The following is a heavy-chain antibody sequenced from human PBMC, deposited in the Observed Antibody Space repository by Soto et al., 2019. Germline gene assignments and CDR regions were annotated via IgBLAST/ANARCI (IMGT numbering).Heavy chain of an antibody. Sequence: GGSLRLSCAASGFRFSNDWMNWVRQGPGKGLEWVSRIISGGTRVTYADSVKGRFTIARDNAKNTLYLEMHSLTAEDTAVYYCARERTSKGGMDVWGQGTTVTVSS. CDR2: IISGGTRV. CDR1: GFRFSNDW. CDR3: ARERTSKGGMDV. V-gene: IGHV3-74*01. J-gene: IGHJ6*02.